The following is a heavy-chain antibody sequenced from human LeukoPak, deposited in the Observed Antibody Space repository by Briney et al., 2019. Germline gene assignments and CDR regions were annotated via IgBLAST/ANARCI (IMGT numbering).Heavy chain of an antibody. CDR1: GGSISSSSYY. J-gene: IGHJ5*02. V-gene: IGHV4-39*01. CDR2: IYYSGST. D-gene: IGHD1-7*01. CDR3: ASVGTTANWFDP. Sequence: PSETLSLTCTVSGGSISSSSYYWGWIRQPPGKGLEWIGSIYYSGSTYYNPSLKSRVTIFVDTSKNQFSLKLSSVTAADTAVYYCASVGTTANWFDPWGQGTLVTVSS.